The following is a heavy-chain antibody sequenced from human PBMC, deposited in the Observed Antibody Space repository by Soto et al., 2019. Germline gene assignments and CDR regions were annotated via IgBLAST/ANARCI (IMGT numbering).Heavy chain of an antibody. J-gene: IGHJ6*02. Sequence: GESLKISCNGSGYSFTSYWIGWVRQMPGKGLEWMGIIYPGDSDTRYSPSFQGQVTISADKSISTAYLQWSSLKASDTAMYYCASARAAAGSYYYYGMDVWGQGTTVTVSS. CDR3: ASARAAAGSYYYYGMDV. D-gene: IGHD6-13*01. CDR2: IYPGDSDT. CDR1: GYSFTSYW. V-gene: IGHV5-51*01.